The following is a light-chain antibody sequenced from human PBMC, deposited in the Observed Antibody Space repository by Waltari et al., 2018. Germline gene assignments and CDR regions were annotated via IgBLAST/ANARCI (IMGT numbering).Light chain of an antibody. J-gene: IGKJ3*01. Sequence: EVVLTQSPGTLSLSPGERATLSCRASQSVSRSYLAWYQQKPGQAPRLLIYGASSRATGIPDRFSGSGSGTDFTLTISRLEPEDFAVYYCQQYDISPQTFGPGTKVDI. CDR1: QSVSRSY. V-gene: IGKV3-20*01. CDR2: GAS. CDR3: QQYDISPQT.